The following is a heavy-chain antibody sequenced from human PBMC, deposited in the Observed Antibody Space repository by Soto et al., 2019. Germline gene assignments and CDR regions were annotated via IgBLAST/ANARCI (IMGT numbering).Heavy chain of an antibody. CDR3: ARMQQPGDFDY. Sequence: QVQLVESGGGVVQPGRSLRLSCAASGFTFSSYGMHWVRQAPGKGLEWVAVIWYDGSNKYYADSVKGRFTISRDNSKNTLYLQMNSLRAEDTAVYYCARMQQPGDFDYWGQGTLVTVSS. CDR2: IWYDGSNK. CDR1: GFTFSSYG. V-gene: IGHV3-33*01. D-gene: IGHD6-13*01. J-gene: IGHJ4*02.